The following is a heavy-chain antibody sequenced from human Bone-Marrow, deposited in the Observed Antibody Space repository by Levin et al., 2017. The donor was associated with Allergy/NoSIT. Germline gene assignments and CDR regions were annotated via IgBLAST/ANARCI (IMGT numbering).Heavy chain of an antibody. CDR2: ISYDGSNK. D-gene: IGHD6-13*01. CDR3: ARDQGIAAAGTTGGPSYYYYGMDV. CDR1: GFTFSSYA. J-gene: IGHJ6*02. V-gene: IGHV3-30*04. Sequence: GESLKISCAASGFTFSSYAMHWVRQAPGKGLEWVAVISYDGSNKYYADSVKGRFTISRDNSKNTLYLQMNSLRAEDTAVYYCARDQGIAAAGTTGGPSYYYYGMDVWCQGTTVTVSS.